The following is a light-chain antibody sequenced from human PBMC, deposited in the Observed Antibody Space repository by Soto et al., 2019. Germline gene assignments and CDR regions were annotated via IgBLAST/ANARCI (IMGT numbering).Light chain of an antibody. CDR1: NSDVGGYNY. Sequence: QSALTQPPSASGSPGQSVAISCTGTNSDVGGYNYVSWYQHHPGKVPKLMIYEVTKRPSGVADRFSGSKSGNTASLTVSGLQAEDEAEYYCSSYTSNYIVVLGGGTKLTVL. J-gene: IGLJ2*01. CDR3: SSYTSNYIVV. CDR2: EVT. V-gene: IGLV2-8*01.